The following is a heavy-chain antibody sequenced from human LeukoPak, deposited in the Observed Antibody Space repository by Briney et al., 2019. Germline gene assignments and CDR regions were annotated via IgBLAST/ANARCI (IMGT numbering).Heavy chain of an antibody. Sequence: GGSLRLSCAASGFTDSSNYMSWVRQAPGKGLEWVSVIYSGGSTYYADSVKGRFSISRDNSKNTLYLQMNSLRAEDTAVYYCARAAPYSGDDYSDYWGQGTLVTVSS. J-gene: IGHJ4*02. D-gene: IGHD5-12*01. V-gene: IGHV3-53*01. CDR2: IYSGGST. CDR1: GFTDSSNY. CDR3: ARAAPYSGDDYSDY.